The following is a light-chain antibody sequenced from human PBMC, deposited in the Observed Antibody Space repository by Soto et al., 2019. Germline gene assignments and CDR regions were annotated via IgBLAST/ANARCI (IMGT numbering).Light chain of an antibody. CDR1: STDFVSYNR. CDR3: QSYDSSLSGAV. Sequence: QSALTQPPSVSGSPGQSVTISCTGTSTDFVSYNRVSWYQQPPGTAPKLIIYEASNRPSGVPDRFSGSKSGNTASLAITGLQAEDEADYYCQSYDSSLSGAVFGGGTQLTVL. V-gene: IGLV2-18*02. CDR2: EAS. J-gene: IGLJ7*01.